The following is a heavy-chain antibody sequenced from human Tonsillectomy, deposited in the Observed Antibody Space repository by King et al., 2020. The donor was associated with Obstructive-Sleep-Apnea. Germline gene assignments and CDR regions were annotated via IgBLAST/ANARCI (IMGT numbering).Heavy chain of an antibody. Sequence: VQLVESGGGLVQPGGSLTLSCAASGFTFSAHAMTWVRQAPGKGLDWVSVISGSVGDTLYADSVQGRFTISRDNSKNTLYLHMNSLRAEDTALYYCANAWSGDDSYIDYWGQGTLVTVSS. V-gene: IGHV3-23*04. CDR1: GFTFSAHA. D-gene: IGHD2-21*02. CDR3: ANAWSGDDSYIDY. J-gene: IGHJ4*02. CDR2: ISGSVGDT.